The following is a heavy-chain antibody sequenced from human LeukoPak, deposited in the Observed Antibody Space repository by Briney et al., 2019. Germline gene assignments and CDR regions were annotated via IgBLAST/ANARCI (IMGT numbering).Heavy chain of an antibody. J-gene: IGHJ4*02. D-gene: IGHD2-2*01. V-gene: IGHV1-69*06. CDR1: GGTSSSYA. CDR2: IIPIFGTA. Sequence: SVKVSCKASGGTSSSYAISWVRQAPGQGLEWMGGIIPIFGTANYAQKFQGRVTITADKSTSTAYMELSSLRSEDTAVYYCAREGYQLLSPFDYWGQGTLVTVSS. CDR3: AREGYQLLSPFDY.